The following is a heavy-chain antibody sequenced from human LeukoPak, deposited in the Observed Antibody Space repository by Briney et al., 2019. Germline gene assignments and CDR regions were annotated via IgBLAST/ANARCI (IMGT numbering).Heavy chain of an antibody. CDR3: ARGRLRAVVPAAMPWFDP. V-gene: IGHV4-34*01. Sequence: SETLSLTCAVYGGSFSGYYWSWIRQPPGKGLEWIGEINHSGNTNYNPSLKSRVTISVDTSKNQFSLKLSSVTAADTAVYYCARGRLRAVVPAAMPWFDPWGRGTLVTVSS. J-gene: IGHJ5*02. CDR2: INHSGNT. CDR1: GGSFSGYY. D-gene: IGHD2-2*01.